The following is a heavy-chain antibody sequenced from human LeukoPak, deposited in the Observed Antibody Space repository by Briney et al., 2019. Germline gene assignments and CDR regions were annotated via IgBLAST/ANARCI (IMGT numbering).Heavy chain of an antibody. Sequence: PGASVKVSCKASGGAFSSFGISWVRQAPGQVLEWMGGIIPIIGTTHSAQRFQGRVTITADESTTTAYMELSSLRSEDTAVYYCARFAAVLLGFEVGCYFDSWGQGTLVTVSS. CDR1: GGAFSSFG. V-gene: IGHV1-69*13. CDR3: ARFAAVLLGFEVGCYFDS. CDR2: IIPIIGTT. J-gene: IGHJ4*02. D-gene: IGHD2/OR15-2a*01.